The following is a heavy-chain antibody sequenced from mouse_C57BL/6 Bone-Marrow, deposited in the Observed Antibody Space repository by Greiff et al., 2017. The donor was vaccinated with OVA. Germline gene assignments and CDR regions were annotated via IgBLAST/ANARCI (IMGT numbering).Heavy chain of an antibody. CDR2: IYPRSGNT. D-gene: IGHD2-10*01. CDR3: ARPPYCGNPWFAY. J-gene: IGHJ3*01. V-gene: IGHV1-81*01. CDR1: GYTFTSYG. Sequence: VQLQESGAELARPGASVKLSCKASGYTFTSYGISWVKQRTGQGLEWIGEIYPRSGNTYYNEKFKGKATLTADKSSSTAYMELRSLTSEDSAVYFGARPPYCGNPWFAYWGQGTLVTVSA.